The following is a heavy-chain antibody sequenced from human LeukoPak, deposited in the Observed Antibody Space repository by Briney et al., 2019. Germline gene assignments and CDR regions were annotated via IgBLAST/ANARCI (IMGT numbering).Heavy chain of an antibody. D-gene: IGHD5-18*01. CDR1: GGSISSGGYY. V-gene: IGHV4-31*03. Sequence: TSETLSLTCTVSGGSISSGGYYWSWIRQHPGKGLEWIGYIYYSGSTYYNPSLKSRVTISVDTSKNQFSLKLSSVTAADTAVYYCARHTAMGDYFDYWGQGTLVTVSS. J-gene: IGHJ4*02. CDR3: ARHTAMGDYFDY. CDR2: IYYSGST.